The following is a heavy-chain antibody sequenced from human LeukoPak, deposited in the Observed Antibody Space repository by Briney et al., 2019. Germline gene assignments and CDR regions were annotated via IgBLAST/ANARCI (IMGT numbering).Heavy chain of an antibody. Sequence: ASVKVSCKASGYTFTSYGVSWVRQAPGQGLEWMGWISAYNGNTNYAQKLQGRVTMTTDTSTSTAYMELRSLRSDDTAVYCCAREEKPDYYDSSGYYLWRSWFDPWGQGTLVTVSS. CDR3: AREEKPDYYDSSGYYLWRSWFDP. J-gene: IGHJ5*02. CDR1: GYTFTSYG. D-gene: IGHD3-22*01. CDR2: ISAYNGNT. V-gene: IGHV1-18*01.